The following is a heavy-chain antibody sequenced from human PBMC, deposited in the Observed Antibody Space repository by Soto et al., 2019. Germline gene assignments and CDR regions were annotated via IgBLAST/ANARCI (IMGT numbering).Heavy chain of an antibody. J-gene: IGHJ5*02. Sequence: PSETLSLTCAVSGASIRSYHWSWIRQPAGKGLEWIGRMQHTGNTNYNPSLKSRVTMSVDTSKNQISLKMTSVTAADTAVYFCAKDVSSRRWFDLWGQGILVTVSS. D-gene: IGHD3-16*01. CDR1: GASIRSYH. CDR2: MQHTGNT. CDR3: AKDVSSRRWFDL. V-gene: IGHV4-4*07.